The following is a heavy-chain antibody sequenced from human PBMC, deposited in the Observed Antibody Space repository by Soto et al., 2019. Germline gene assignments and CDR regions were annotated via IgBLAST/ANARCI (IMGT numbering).Heavy chain of an antibody. D-gene: IGHD3-10*01. J-gene: IGHJ2*01. CDR2: ISYDGSNK. V-gene: IGHV3-30*18. Sequence: QVQLVESGGGVVQPGRSLRLSCAASGFTFSSYGMHWVRQAPGKGLEWVAVISYDGSNKYYADSVKGRFTISRDNSKNTLYLQMNSLSAGDTDVYYCAKSSSYYYGSGGDLWGRGTLVTVSS. CDR1: GFTFSSYG. CDR3: AKSSSYYYGSGGDL.